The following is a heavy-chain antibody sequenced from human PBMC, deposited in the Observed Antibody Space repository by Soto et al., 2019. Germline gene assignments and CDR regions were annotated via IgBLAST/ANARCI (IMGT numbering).Heavy chain of an antibody. D-gene: IGHD4-17*01. J-gene: IGHJ5*02. CDR3: AKDLFFGGGYGDRRT. V-gene: IGHV3-30*18. CDR1: GFTFSSYV. CDR2: ISYDGSNK. Sequence: QVQLVESGGGVVQPGRSLRLSCAASGFTFSSYVMHWVRQAPGTGLEWVAVISYDGSNKYYADSVKGRFTISRDNSKNTLSLQMTSLRAEDTAVYYCAKDLFFGGGYGDRRTCGQGTLVTVSS.